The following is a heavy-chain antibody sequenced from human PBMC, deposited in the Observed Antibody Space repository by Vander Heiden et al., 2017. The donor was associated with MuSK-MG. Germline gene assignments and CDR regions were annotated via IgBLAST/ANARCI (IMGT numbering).Heavy chain of an antibody. CDR2: IYYRGST. J-gene: IGHJ4*02. CDR3: GRLKPVGYTTDCDY. D-gene: IGHD5-12*01. Sequence: LPLQESGPGLVKPSVTLSLTCTVSGSSISSSSYYWGWIRQPPGKGMEWIGSIYYRGSTYYHPSLKSRATISVDTSKIWFHLRLSRITAADTAVYCCGRLKPVGYTTDCDYWGQGTRGNVA. V-gene: IGHV4-39*01. CDR1: GSSISSSSYY.